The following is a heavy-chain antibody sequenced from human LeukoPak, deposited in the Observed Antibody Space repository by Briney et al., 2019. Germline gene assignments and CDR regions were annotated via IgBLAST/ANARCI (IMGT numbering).Heavy chain of an antibody. D-gene: IGHD6-13*01. CDR1: GITFSSYA. Sequence: PGGSLRLSCAASGITFSSYAMSWVRQAPGKGLEWVSAISGSGGSTYYADSVKGRFTISRDNSKNTLYLQMNSLRAEDTAVYYCVKRSYSSRSEFDPWGQGTLVTVSS. V-gene: IGHV3-23*01. CDR2: ISGSGGST. CDR3: VKRSYSSRSEFDP. J-gene: IGHJ5*02.